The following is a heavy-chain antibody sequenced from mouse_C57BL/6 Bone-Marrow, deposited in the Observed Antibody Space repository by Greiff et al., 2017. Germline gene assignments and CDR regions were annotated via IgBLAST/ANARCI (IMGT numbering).Heavy chain of an antibody. Sequence: QVQLQQSGPELVKPGASVKISCKASGYAFSSYWMNWVKQRPGKGLEWIGRIYPGDGDTNYNGKFKGKSTMTADKSSSTAYMQLSSLTSEDSAVYFCARRKIIYYDYGWYFDVWGTGTTVTVSS. J-gene: IGHJ1*03. CDR3: ARRKIIYYDYGWYFDV. CDR1: GYAFSSYW. CDR2: IYPGDGDT. V-gene: IGHV1-82*01. D-gene: IGHD2-4*01.